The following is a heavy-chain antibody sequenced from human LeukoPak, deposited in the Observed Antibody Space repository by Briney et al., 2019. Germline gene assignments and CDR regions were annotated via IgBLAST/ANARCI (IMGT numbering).Heavy chain of an antibody. D-gene: IGHD5-18*01. V-gene: IGHV3-9*01. CDR2: ISWNSGSI. J-gene: IGHJ6*02. CDR3: ARDQSSLLTAGYYGMDV. Sequence: GGSLRLSCAASGFTFDDYAMPWVRQAPGKGLEWVSGISWNSGSIGYADSVKGRFTISRDNAKNSLYLQMNSLRAEDTALYYCARDQSSLLTAGYYGMDVWGQGTTVTVSS. CDR1: GFTFDDYA.